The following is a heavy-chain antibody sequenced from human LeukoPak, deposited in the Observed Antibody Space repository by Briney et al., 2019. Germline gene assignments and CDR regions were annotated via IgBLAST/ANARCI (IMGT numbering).Heavy chain of an antibody. D-gene: IGHD2-2*01. CDR3: ARMGDRDIVVVPAASYFDY. CDR1: GGSFSGYY. Sequence: SETLSLTCAVYGGSFSGYYWSWIRQPPGKGLEWIGEINHSGSTNYNPSLKSRVTISVDTSKNQFSLKLSSVTAADTAVYYCARMGDRDIVVVPAASYFDYWGQGTLVTVSS. V-gene: IGHV4-34*01. J-gene: IGHJ4*02. CDR2: INHSGST.